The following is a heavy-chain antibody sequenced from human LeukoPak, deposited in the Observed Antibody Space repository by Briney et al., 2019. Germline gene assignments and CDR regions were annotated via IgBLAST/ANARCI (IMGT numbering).Heavy chain of an antibody. D-gene: IGHD6-13*01. V-gene: IGHV3-33*01. J-gene: IGHJ5*02. CDR2: IWYDGSNK. CDR3: ARDRGSSLGNWFDP. CDR1: GFTFSSYG. Sequence: GRSLRPSCAASGFTFSSYGMHWVRQAPGKGLEWVAVIWYDGSNKYYADSVKGRFTISRDNSKNTLYLQMNSLRAEDTAVYYCARDRGSSLGNWFDPWGQGTLVTVSS.